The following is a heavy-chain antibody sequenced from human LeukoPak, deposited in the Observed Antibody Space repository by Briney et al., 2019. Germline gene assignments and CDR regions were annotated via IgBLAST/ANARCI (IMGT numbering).Heavy chain of an antibody. Sequence: GGSLRLSCAASGFPFSDHEMNWVRQAPGKGLEWVSYISSSGSDKYYPDSVKGRLTISRDNAKNSLYLQMNSLRAEDTAVYYCARRTSGAFAIWGQGTKVTVSS. CDR1: GFPFSDHE. CDR2: ISSSGSDK. V-gene: IGHV3-48*03. CDR3: ARRTSGAFAI. J-gene: IGHJ3*02.